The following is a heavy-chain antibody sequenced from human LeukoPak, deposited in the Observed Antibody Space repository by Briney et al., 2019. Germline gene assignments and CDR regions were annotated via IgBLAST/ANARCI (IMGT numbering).Heavy chain of an antibody. CDR1: GYTFTSYD. CDR2: INPNSGGT. V-gene: IGHV1-2*04. J-gene: IGHJ3*02. Sequence: GASVKVSCKASGYTFTSYDINWVRQAPGQGLEWMGWINPNSGGTNYAQKFQGWVTMTRDTSISTAYMELSRLRSDDTAVYYCARGGPPLDAFDIWGQGTMVTVSS. CDR3: ARGGPPLDAFDI.